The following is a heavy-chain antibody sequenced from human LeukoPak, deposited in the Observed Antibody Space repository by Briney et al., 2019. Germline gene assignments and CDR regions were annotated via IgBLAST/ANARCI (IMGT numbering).Heavy chain of an antibody. CDR1: GFTFSSYS. J-gene: IGHJ4*02. CDR3: ARLGITMIVVDY. CDR2: ISSSSSYI. D-gene: IGHD3-22*01. V-gene: IGHV3-21*01. Sequence: PGGSLRLSCAASGFTFSSYSMNWVRQAPGRGLEWVSSISSSSSYIYYADSVKGRFTISRDNAKNSLYLQMNSLRAEDTAVYYCARLGITMIVVDYWGQGTLVTVSS.